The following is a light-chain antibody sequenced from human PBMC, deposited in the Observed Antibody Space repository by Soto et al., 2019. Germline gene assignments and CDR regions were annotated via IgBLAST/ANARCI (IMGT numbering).Light chain of an antibody. CDR2: GAS. CDR1: QSVSSSY. CDR3: QQYGSSPT. Sequence: EIVLTQSPGTLSLSPGERATLSCRASQSVSSSYLAWYQQKPGQAPRLLIYGASSRATGIPDRFSGSWSGTEFTLTISRLEPEDFAVYYCQQYGSSPTFGGGTKVEIK. V-gene: IGKV3-20*01. J-gene: IGKJ4*01.